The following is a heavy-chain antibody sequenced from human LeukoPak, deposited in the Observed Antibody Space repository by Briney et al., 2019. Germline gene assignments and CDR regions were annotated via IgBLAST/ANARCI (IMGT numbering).Heavy chain of an antibody. CDR2: ISAYNGNT. CDR3: ARDLGYSSSWFRPLDMDV. CDR1: GYTFTSYG. V-gene: IGHV1-18*01. Sequence: ASVKVPCKASGYTFTSYGISWVRQAPGQGLEWMGWISAYNGNTNYAQKLQGRVTMTTDTSTSTAYMELRSLRSDDTAVYYCARDLGYSSSWFRPLDMDVWGQGTTVTASS. J-gene: IGHJ6*02. D-gene: IGHD6-13*01.